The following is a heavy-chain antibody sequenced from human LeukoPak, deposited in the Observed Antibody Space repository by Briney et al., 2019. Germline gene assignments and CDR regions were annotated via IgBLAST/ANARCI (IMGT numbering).Heavy chain of an antibody. J-gene: IGHJ4*02. V-gene: IGHV3-64*01. Sequence: QPGGSLRLSCAASGFTFSSYAMHWVRQAPGKGLEYVSAISSNGGSTYYANSVKGRFTISRDNSKNTLYLQMGSLRAEDMAVYYCARYRCSSTSCFVDYWGQGTLVTVSS. CDR1: GFTFSSYA. CDR3: ARYRCSSTSCFVDY. CDR2: ISSNGGST. D-gene: IGHD2-2*01.